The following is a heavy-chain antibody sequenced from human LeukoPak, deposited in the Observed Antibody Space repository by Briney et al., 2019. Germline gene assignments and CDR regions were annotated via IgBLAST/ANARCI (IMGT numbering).Heavy chain of an antibody. J-gene: IGHJ4*02. Sequence: ASVKVSCKASGYTFTSYGISWVRQAPGQGLEWMGWISAYNGNTNYAQKLQGRVTMTTDTSTSTAYMELRSLRSGDTAVYYCARASYNWNSYRYFDYWGQGTLVTVSS. V-gene: IGHV1-18*01. D-gene: IGHD1-7*01. CDR1: GYTFTSYG. CDR2: ISAYNGNT. CDR3: ARASYNWNSYRYFDY.